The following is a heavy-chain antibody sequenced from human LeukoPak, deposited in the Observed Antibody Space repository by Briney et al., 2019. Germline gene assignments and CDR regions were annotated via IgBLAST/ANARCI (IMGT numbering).Heavy chain of an antibody. D-gene: IGHD5-18*01. CDR3: ARDPGDTAMVLFVADY. CDR2: ISAYNGNT. CDR1: GYTFTSYG. V-gene: IGHV1-18*01. J-gene: IGHJ4*02. Sequence: GASVKVSCKASGYTFTSYGISWVRQAPGQGLEWMGWISAYNGNTNHAQKLQGRVTMTTDTSTSTAYMELRSLRSDDTAVYYCARDPGDTAMVLFVADYWGQGTLVTVSS.